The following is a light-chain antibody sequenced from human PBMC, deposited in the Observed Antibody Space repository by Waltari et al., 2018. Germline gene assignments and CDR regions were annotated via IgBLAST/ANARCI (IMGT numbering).Light chain of an antibody. CDR2: DAS. CDR3: QQRYNWPSLT. J-gene: IGKJ4*01. CDR1: QSVSNY. Sequence: IVLTQSPATLSLSPGERATLSCRASQSVSNYLAWYQQKPGQAPRLLILDASNRATGVPPRFSGSESGTDFTLTISSLEPEDFAVYYCQQRYNWPSLTFGGGTKVEI. V-gene: IGKV3-11*01.